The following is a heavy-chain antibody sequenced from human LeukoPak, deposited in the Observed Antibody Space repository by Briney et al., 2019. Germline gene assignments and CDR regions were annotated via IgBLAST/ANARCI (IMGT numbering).Heavy chain of an antibody. CDR3: ARHSAHSSTNDAFDM. Sequence: SETLSLTCTVSGGSITNYYWSWIRQPPGKGLEWIGYVYSSGSTNYNPSFQSRVTISEDTSKNQFSLKLTSVTAADTAVYYCARHSAHSSTNDAFDMWGQGTLVTVSS. J-gene: IGHJ3*02. CDR2: VYSSGST. CDR1: GGSITNYY. D-gene: IGHD6-13*01. V-gene: IGHV4-59*01.